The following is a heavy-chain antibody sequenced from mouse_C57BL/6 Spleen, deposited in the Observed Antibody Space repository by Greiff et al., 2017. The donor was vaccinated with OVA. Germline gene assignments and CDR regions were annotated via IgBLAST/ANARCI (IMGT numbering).Heavy chain of an antibody. CDR3: ARWSSGSDYFDY. D-gene: IGHD3-2*02. J-gene: IGHJ2*01. CDR1: GYTFTDYY. CDR2: IYPGSGNT. V-gene: IGHV1-76*01. Sequence: VQLQQSGAELVRPGASVKLSCKASGYTFTDYYINWVKQRPGQGLEWIARIYPGSGNTYYNEKFKGKATLTAEKSSSTAYMQLSSLTSEDSAVYFCARWSSGSDYFDYWGQGTTLTVSS.